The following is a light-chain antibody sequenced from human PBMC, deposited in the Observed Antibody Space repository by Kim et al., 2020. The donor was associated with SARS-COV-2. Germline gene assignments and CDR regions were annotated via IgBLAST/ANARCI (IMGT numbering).Light chain of an antibody. Sequence: QPVLTQSPSASASLGASVKLTCTLSSGHSSSAIAWHQQQPERGPRYLMKVNSDGSHTKGDGIPDRFSGSSSGAERYLSISSLQSEDEGDYYCQTWGTGIPWVFGGGTQLTVL. J-gene: IGLJ3*02. CDR1: SGHSSSA. CDR2: VNSDGSH. CDR3: QTWGTGIPWV. V-gene: IGLV4-69*01.